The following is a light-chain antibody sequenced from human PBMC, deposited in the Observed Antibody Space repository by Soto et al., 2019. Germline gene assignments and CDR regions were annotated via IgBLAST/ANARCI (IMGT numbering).Light chain of an antibody. CDR1: QSVSSN. Sequence: EIVMRQSHATLSVSPWEKATLSCRASQSVSSNLGWYQQKPGQGPRLLIYGASTRATRIPARFSGSASGTEFTPTISSLQSHVFAVYYCQQYNNLPRTFGQGTKVEIK. V-gene: IGKV3-15*01. CDR2: GAS. CDR3: QQYNNLPRT. J-gene: IGKJ1*01.